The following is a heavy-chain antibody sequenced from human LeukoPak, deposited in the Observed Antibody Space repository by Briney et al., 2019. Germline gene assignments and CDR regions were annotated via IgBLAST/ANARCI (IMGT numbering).Heavy chain of an antibody. V-gene: IGHV3-23*01. Sequence: GRSLRLSCAASGFTFSSYAMSWVRQAPGMGLEWVSAISGSGGSTYYADSVKGRFTISRDNSKNTLYLQMNSLRAEDTAVYYCAKGVVVVPAANKHSGYFDYWGQGTLVTVSS. CDR1: GFTFSSYA. CDR2: ISGSGGST. CDR3: AKGVVVVPAANKHSGYFDY. D-gene: IGHD2-2*01. J-gene: IGHJ4*02.